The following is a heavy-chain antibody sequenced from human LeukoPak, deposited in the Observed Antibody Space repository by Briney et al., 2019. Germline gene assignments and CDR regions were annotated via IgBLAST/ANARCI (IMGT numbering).Heavy chain of an antibody. CDR3: AKDEGAAAGTFFDY. CDR1: GFTFDDYA. D-gene: IGHD6-13*01. Sequence: GGSLRLSCAASGFTFDDYAMHWVRQAPGKGLEWVSLISWDGGSTYYADSVKGRFTISRDNSKNSLYLQMNSLRAEDTALYCCAKDEGAAAGTFFDYWGQGTLVTVSS. V-gene: IGHV3-43D*03. J-gene: IGHJ4*02. CDR2: ISWDGGST.